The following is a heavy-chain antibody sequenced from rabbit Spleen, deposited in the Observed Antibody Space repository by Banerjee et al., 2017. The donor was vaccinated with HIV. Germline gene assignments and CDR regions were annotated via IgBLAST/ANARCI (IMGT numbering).Heavy chain of an antibody. CDR1: GFSFSGSYY. CDR2: IYAGSSGST. Sequence: QSLEESGGDLVKPGGTLTLTCKASGFSFSGSYYMCWVRQAPGKGLEWIACIYAGSSGSTYSATWAKGRFTISKTSSTTVTLQMTSLTAADTATYFCARDAGTSFSTYGMDLWGPGTLVTVS. V-gene: IGHV1S40*01. D-gene: IGHD8-1*01. J-gene: IGHJ6*01. CDR3: ARDAGTSFSTYGMDL.